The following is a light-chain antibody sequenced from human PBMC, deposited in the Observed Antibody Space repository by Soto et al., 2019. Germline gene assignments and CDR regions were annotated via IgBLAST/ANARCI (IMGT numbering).Light chain of an antibody. J-gene: IGLJ2*01. Sequence: QSVLTQPPSVSATPGQGVTLSCSGGDSKIGSTAVNWYQQVPGTAPKLLIYSSNQRPSGVPDRISGSKSGTSASLAISGLQSEDEADDYCAAWDDDLHVWLFGGGTKLTVL. CDR3: AAWDDDLHVWL. V-gene: IGLV1-44*01. CDR1: DSKIGSTA. CDR2: SSN.